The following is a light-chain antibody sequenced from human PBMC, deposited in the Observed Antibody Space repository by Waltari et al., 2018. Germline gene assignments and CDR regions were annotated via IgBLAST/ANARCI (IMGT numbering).Light chain of an antibody. J-gene: IGLJ2*01. Sequence: QSALTQPASVSGSPGQSITISCTGTSSDVGGYNYVSWYQKHPGKAPKLLIYDVSNRPSGVSNRFSASKSCNTASLIISWLQAEDEADYYCSSYTSSTTLLLIFGGGTKLTVL. V-gene: IGLV2-14*03. CDR1: SSDVGGYNY. CDR3: SSYTSSTTLLLI. CDR2: DVS.